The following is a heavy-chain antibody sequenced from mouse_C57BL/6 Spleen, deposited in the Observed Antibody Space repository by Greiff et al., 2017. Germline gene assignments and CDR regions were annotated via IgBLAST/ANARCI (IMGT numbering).Heavy chain of an antibody. J-gene: IGHJ3*01. V-gene: IGHV1-69*01. CDR2: IDPSDSYT. Sequence: QVQLQQPGAELVMPGASVKLSCKASGYTFTSYWMHWVKQRPGQGLEWIGEIDPSDSYTKYNQKFKGKSTLTVDKSSSTAYMQLRSLTSEDAAVYCYANDYVGSFAYWGQGTLVTVSA. CDR1: GYTFTSYW. CDR3: ANDYVGSFAY. D-gene: IGHD2-4*01.